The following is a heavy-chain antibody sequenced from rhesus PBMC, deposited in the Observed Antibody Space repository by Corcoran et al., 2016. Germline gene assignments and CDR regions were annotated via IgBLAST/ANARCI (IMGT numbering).Heavy chain of an antibody. CDR1: GFSLSPSGML. Sequence: VTLKESGPALVKPTPTLTLPCTFSGFSLSPSGMLLSCIRMPPVKALEWLTRIDWDNDKYYSTYLKSRLTISKDTSKNQVVLTMTNMDPVDTATYYCARVEGDYFDYWGQGVLVTVSS. CDR3: ARVEGDYFDY. V-gene: IGHV2S2*01. CDR2: IDWDNDK. J-gene: IGHJ4*01.